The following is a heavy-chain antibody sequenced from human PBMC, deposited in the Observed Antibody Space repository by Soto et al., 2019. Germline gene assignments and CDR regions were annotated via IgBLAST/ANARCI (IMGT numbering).Heavy chain of an antibody. J-gene: IGHJ5*02. D-gene: IGHD3-10*01. V-gene: IGHV1-18*04. CDR2: INTYNGNT. CDR1: GYTFTSYA. Sequence: QVQLVQSGAEVKKPGASVKVSCKASGYTFTSYAISWVRQAPGQGLEWMGWINTYNGNTNYAQKFQGRVTMTTDTSTSTAYRELRSLTSDATAVYYCARGASPRDYYANNWFDPWGQGTLVTVSS. CDR3: ARGASPRDYYANNWFDP.